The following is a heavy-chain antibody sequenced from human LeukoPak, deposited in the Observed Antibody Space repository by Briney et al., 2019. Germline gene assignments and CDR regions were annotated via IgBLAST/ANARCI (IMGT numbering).Heavy chain of an antibody. CDR3: ASVRGLGVITPYLDY. CDR2: ISYTGST. CDR1: GGSINSDH. D-gene: IGHD3-16*02. V-gene: IGHV4-59*08. J-gene: IGHJ4*02. Sequence: SETLPLTCTVSGGSINSDHWSWIRQPPGKGLEWIGCISYTGSTHYNPSLKSRVTILVDTSKNHFSLKLSSVTAADTAVYYCASVRGLGVITPYLDYWGQGTLVTVSS.